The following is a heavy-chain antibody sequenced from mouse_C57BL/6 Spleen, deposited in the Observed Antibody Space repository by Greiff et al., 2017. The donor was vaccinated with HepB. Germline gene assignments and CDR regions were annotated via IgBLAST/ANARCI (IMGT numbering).Heavy chain of an antibody. CDR1: GYTFTSYW. V-gene: IGHV1-50*01. Sequence: VQRVESGAELVKPGASVKLSCKASGYTFTSYWMQWVKQRPGQGLEWIGEIDPSDSYTNYNQKFKGKATLTVDTSSSTAYMQLSSLTSEDSAVYYCARWGNYSNYAMDYWGQGTSVTVSS. CDR3: ARWGNYSNYAMDY. CDR2: IDPSDSYT. D-gene: IGHD2-5*01. J-gene: IGHJ4*01.